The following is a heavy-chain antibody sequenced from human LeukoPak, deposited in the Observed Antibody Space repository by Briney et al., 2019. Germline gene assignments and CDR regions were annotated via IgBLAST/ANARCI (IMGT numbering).Heavy chain of an antibody. Sequence: GRSLRLSCAASGFTFSSYGMHWVRQAPGKGLEWVAVISYDGSNKYYADSVKGRFTISRDNSKNTLYLQMNSLRAEDTAVYYCAKYRDSSGYYPGFFDYWGQGTLVTVSS. V-gene: IGHV3-30*18. D-gene: IGHD3-22*01. J-gene: IGHJ4*02. CDR3: AKYRDSSGYYPGFFDY. CDR1: GFTFSSYG. CDR2: ISYDGSNK.